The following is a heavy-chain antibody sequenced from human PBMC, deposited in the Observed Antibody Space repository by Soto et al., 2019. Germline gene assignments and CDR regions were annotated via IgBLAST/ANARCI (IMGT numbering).Heavy chain of an antibody. D-gene: IGHD2-2*02. CDR3: AADHTGDYYYYGMDV. CDR2: IVVGSGNT. CDR1: GFTFTSSA. J-gene: IGHJ6*02. V-gene: IGHV1-58*01. Sequence: SVNVSCKASGFTFTSSAVQWVRQARGQRLEWIGWIVVGSGNTNYAQKFPERVTITRDMSTSTAYMELSSLRSEDTAVYYCAADHTGDYYYYGMDVWGQGTTVTVSS.